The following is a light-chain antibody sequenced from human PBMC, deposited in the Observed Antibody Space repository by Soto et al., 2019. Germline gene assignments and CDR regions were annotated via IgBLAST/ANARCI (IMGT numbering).Light chain of an antibody. J-gene: IGKJ2*01. CDR3: QHFNNWPAT. CDR2: DAS. Sequence: EIVMTQSPATLSVSPGERATLSCRASQSVRSNLAWYQQKPGQAPRLLIYDASTRASGVPDRFSGSGSGTEFTLTISSLQSEDFALYYCQHFNNWPATFGQGTKLEIK. CDR1: QSVRSN. V-gene: IGKV3-15*01.